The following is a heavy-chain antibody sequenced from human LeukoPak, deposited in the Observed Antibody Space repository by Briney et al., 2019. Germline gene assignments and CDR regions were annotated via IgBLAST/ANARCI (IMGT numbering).Heavy chain of an antibody. Sequence: PGGSLRLSCAASGFTVSSDYMSWVRQAPGKGLEWISSITSRAAGTYYAVSVKGRFTISRDNSKNTLYLQMNSLRAEDTAVYYCGKGGVSTTGIDYWGQGTLVTVSS. CDR3: GKGGVSTTGIDY. CDR2: ITSRAAGT. CDR1: GFTVSSDY. J-gene: IGHJ4*02. D-gene: IGHD1-1*01. V-gene: IGHV3-23*01.